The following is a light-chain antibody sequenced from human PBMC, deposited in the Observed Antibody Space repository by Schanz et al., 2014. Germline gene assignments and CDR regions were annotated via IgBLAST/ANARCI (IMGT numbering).Light chain of an antibody. CDR1: SSEVGSYDL. CDR2: EAT. V-gene: IGLV2-14*02. CDR3: SSYAGSNIVV. J-gene: IGLJ2*01. Sequence: QSALTQPASVSGSPGQSTTISCIGTSSEVGSYDLVSWYQHHPGKAPKIIIFEATERPSGVSNRFSGSKSGNTASLTISGLQAEDEADYYCSSYAGSNIVVFGGGTKLTVL.